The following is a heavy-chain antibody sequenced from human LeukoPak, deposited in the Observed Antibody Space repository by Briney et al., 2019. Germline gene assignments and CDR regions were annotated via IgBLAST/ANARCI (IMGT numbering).Heavy chain of an antibody. CDR3: ARRGVVPAAMGGGNWFDP. Sequence: SSETLSLTCAVYGGSFSGYYWSGLRHPPGKGLEWLGGINHSGSTNYNPSLKSRVTISVDTSKNQLSLKLSSVTAEDTAVYYCARRGVVPAAMGGGNWFDPWGQGTLVTVSS. CDR1: GGSFSGYY. J-gene: IGHJ5*02. V-gene: IGHV4-34*01. D-gene: IGHD2-2*01. CDR2: INHSGST.